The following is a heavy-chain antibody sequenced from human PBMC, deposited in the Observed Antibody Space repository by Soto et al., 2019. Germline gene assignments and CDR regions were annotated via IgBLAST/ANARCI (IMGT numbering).Heavy chain of an antibody. CDR1: GFIFSGSW. D-gene: IGHD1-26*01. V-gene: IGHV3-7*01. Sequence: EVQLVESGGGLVQPGGSLRLSCAASGFIFSGSWMSWVRQSPGKGLEWVACVKGDGSEKYYVDSVKGRFTISRDNAKNSLYLQINSLRAEDTAVYYCARGRGTYYADSWGQGTLVTVSS. J-gene: IGHJ4*02. CDR2: VKGDGSEK. CDR3: ARGRGTYYADS.